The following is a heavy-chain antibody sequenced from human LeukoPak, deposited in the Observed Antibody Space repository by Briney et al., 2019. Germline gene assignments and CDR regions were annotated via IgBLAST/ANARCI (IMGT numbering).Heavy chain of an antibody. V-gene: IGHV1-8*03. CDR1: GGTFSSYA. CDR3: ARVYVGDFWSGYYSRYYFDY. Sequence: ASVKVSCXASGGTFSSYAISWVRQATGQGLEWMGWMNPNSGNTGYAQKFQGRVTITRNTSISTAYMELSSLRSEDTAVYYCARVYVGDFWSGYYSRYYFDYWGQGTLVTVSS. CDR2: MNPNSGNT. J-gene: IGHJ4*02. D-gene: IGHD3-3*01.